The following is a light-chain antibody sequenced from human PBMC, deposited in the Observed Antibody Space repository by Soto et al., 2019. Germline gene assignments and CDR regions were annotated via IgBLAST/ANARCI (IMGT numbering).Light chain of an antibody. Sequence: QSVLTQPASVSGAPGQTVSLSCTGTTSNLGAGYDVHWYRHLPGTAPTLLISDNTNRPSGVPDRFSGSKSGTSASLAISGLQSEDEADYYCQSYDNSLRAYVFGPGTKLTVL. CDR2: DNT. CDR3: QSYDNSLRAYV. V-gene: IGLV1-40*01. J-gene: IGLJ1*01. CDR1: TSNLGAGYD.